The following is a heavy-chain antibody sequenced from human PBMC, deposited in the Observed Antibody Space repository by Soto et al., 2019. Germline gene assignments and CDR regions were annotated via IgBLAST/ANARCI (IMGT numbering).Heavy chain of an antibody. V-gene: IGHV4-59*01. CDR3: ARGLSIDPRQSGSSWYEDYYYYYMDV. CDR1: GGSISSYY. D-gene: IGHD6-13*01. Sequence: SETLSLTCTVSGGSISSYYWSWIRQPPGKGLEWIGYIYHSGSTNYNPSLKSRVTISVDTSKNQFSLKLSSVTAADTAVYYCARGLSIDPRQSGSSWYEDYYYYYMDVWGKGTTVTVSS. J-gene: IGHJ6*03. CDR2: IYHSGST.